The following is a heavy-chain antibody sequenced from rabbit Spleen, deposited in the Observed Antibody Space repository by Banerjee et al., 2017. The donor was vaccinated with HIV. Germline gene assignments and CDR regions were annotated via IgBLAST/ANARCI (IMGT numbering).Heavy chain of an antibody. CDR1: GFSFTYIDY. CDR3: ARDSGTSFSSYGMDL. CDR2: VAAGVSFTS. V-gene: IGHV1S40*01. Sequence: QSLEESGGGLVKPGASLTLTCTASGFSFTYIDYLCWVRQPPGKGPEWIACVAAGVSFTSYYATWAKGRFTISKTSSTTVTLQMTSLTAADTATYFCARDSGTSFSSYGMDLWGQGTLVTVS. D-gene: IGHD8-1*01. J-gene: IGHJ6*01.